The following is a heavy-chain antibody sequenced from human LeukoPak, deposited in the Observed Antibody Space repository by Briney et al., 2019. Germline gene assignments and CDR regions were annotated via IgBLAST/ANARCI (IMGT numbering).Heavy chain of an antibody. Sequence: GGSLRLSCAASGFTFSSYAMHWVRQAPGKGLEWVAFIHYDGSNNHYADSVKGRFTISRDNSKNTLYLQMNSLRAEDTAVYYCARGAHGELFEYWGQGTLVTVSS. D-gene: IGHD3-10*01. CDR1: GFTFSSYA. CDR2: IHYDGSNN. J-gene: IGHJ4*02. CDR3: ARGAHGELFEY. V-gene: IGHV3-30*02.